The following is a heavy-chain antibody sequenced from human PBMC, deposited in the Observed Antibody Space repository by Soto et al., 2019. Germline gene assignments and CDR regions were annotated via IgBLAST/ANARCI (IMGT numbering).Heavy chain of an antibody. D-gene: IGHD1-26*01. J-gene: IGHJ4*02. CDR1: GGTFSTYA. CDR3: AADVGVSSRTFDY. Sequence: QVQLVQSGAEVRKPGSSVKVSCKASGGTFSTYAISWVRQAPGQGLEWMGGIIPIFGTANYAQKFQGRVTISADESTSTAYLELSSLRSEDTAVYYCAADVGVSSRTFDYWGQGSLVNVSS. CDR2: IIPIFGTA. V-gene: IGHV1-69*01.